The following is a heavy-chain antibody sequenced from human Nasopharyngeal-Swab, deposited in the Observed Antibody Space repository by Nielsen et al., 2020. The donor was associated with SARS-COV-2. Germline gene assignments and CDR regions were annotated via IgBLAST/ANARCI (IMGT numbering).Heavy chain of an antibody. D-gene: IGHD5-12*01. Sequence: GGSLRLSCVASGFNFHTYALHWVRQAPGKGLEWISYISTTTATIYYADSVKGRFTISRDNAKNSLYLQMNSLRAEDTAVYYCAREVPYSGHDDAFDIWGQGTMVTVSA. CDR3: AREVPYSGHDDAFDI. CDR1: GFNFHTYA. J-gene: IGHJ3*02. CDR2: ISTTTATI. V-gene: IGHV3-48*04.